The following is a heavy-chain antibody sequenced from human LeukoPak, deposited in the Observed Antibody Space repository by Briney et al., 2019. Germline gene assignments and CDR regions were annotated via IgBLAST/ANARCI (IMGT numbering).Heavy chain of an antibody. V-gene: IGHV1-8*01. J-gene: IGHJ4*02. D-gene: IGHD6-13*01. Sequence: ASVKVSCKASGYTFTSYDINWVRQATGQGLEWMGWMNPNSGNTGYAQKFQGRVTMTRNTSISTAYMELSSLRSEDTAVYYFARSWVAAAACFDYWGQGTLVTVSS. CDR2: MNPNSGNT. CDR3: ARSWVAAAACFDY. CDR1: GYTFTSYD.